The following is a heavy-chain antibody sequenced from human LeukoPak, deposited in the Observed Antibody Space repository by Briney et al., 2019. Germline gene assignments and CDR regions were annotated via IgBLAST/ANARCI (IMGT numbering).Heavy chain of an antibody. V-gene: IGHV3-23*01. D-gene: IGHD6-19*01. Sequence: GGSLRLSCEASGFTFSMYSMAWVRQAPGKGLEWVSVINDRGGYIQDADSVKGRFTISRDNSQNTLFLQMNSLRDEDTAVYYCAKERDRGIEVADDFDYWGQGTLVTVSS. CDR2: INDRGGYI. CDR1: GFTFSMYS. J-gene: IGHJ4*02. CDR3: AKERDRGIEVADDFDY.